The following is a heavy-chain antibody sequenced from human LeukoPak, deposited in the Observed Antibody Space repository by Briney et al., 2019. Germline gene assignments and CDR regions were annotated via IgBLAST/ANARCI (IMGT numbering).Heavy chain of an antibody. D-gene: IGHD3-22*01. CDR1: GGSISSGSYY. V-gene: IGHV4-39*07. Sequence: SETLSLTCTVSGGSISSGSYYWSWIRQPPGKGLEWIGSIYYSGSTYYNPSLKSRVTISVDTSKNQFSLKLSSVTAADTAVYYCARGSYDSSDFEYFHHWGQGTLVTVSS. CDR3: ARGSYDSSDFEYFHH. J-gene: IGHJ1*01. CDR2: IYYSGST.